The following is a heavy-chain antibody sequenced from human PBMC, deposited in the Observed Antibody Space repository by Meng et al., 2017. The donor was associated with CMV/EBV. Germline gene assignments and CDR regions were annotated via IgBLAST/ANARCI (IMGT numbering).Heavy chain of an antibody. J-gene: IGHJ6*02. Sequence: GSLRLSCTASGGSVSSGSYYWSWIRQPPGKGLEWIGYIYYSGSTNYNPSLKSRVTISVDTSKNQFSLKLSSVTAADTAVYYCARDRVHYDFWSPSNYYYGMDVWGQGTTVTVSS. CDR3: ARDRVHYDFWSPSNYYYGMDV. CDR1: GGSVSSGSYY. V-gene: IGHV4-61*01. CDR2: IYYSGST. D-gene: IGHD3-3*01.